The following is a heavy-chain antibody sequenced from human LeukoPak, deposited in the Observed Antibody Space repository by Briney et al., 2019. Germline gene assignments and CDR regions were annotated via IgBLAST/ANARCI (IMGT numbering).Heavy chain of an antibody. V-gene: IGHV4-30-4*08. CDR2: IYYSGST. CDR1: GDSISSGDYD. Sequence: SQTLSLTCTVSGDSISSGDYDWSSIRQPPGKGLEWIGYIYYSGSTYYNPSLKSRVAISVDTSKNQFSLKLSSVTAADTAVYYCARADYYYGSGSTSDHWGQGTLVTVSS. D-gene: IGHD3-10*01. J-gene: IGHJ4*02. CDR3: ARADYYYGSGSTSDH.